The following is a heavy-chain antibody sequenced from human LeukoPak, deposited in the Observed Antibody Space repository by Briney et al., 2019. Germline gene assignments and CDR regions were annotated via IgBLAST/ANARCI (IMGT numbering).Heavy chain of an antibody. CDR3: ARDRTDLTGYYIGIQGWFDP. Sequence: GGSLRLSCAASGFTFSSYWMSWVRQAPGKGLEWVANIKQDGSEKYYVDSVKGRFTISRDNAKNSLYLQMNSLRAEDTAVYYCARDRTDLTGYYIGIQGWFDPWGQGTLVTVSS. V-gene: IGHV3-7*01. CDR2: IKQDGSEK. D-gene: IGHD3-9*01. J-gene: IGHJ5*02. CDR1: GFTFSSYW.